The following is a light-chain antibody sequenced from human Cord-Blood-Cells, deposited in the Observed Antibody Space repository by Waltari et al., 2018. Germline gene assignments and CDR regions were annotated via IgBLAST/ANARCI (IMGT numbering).Light chain of an antibody. CDR2: GAS. V-gene: IGKV3-15*01. CDR3: QQYNNWPYT. J-gene: IGKJ2*01. Sequence: EIVLTQSPATLSVSPGERATLSCRASQGVSSNLAWYQQKPGQAPSLLVYGASTRATGIPARFSGSGSGTEFTLTISSMQSEDFAFYYCQQYNNWPYTFGQGTKLEIK. CDR1: QGVSSN.